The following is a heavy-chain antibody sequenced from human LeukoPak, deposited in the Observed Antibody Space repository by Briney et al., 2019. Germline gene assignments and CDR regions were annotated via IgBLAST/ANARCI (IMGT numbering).Heavy chain of an antibody. D-gene: IGHD2-15*01. CDR1: GGSISNYY. J-gene: IGHJ4*02. Sequence: TPSETLSLTCTVSGGSISNYYWSWIRQPPGKGLEWIGYMYHTGHTMYSSSLKSRVTMSLDTSNNHFSLRLGSVTAADTAVYYCARHPFATPFDYWGPGTVVTVSS. CDR3: ARHPFATPFDY. V-gene: IGHV4-59*08. CDR2: MYHTGHT.